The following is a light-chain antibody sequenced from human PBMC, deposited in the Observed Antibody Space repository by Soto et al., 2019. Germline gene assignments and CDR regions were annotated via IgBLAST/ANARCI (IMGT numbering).Light chain of an antibody. CDR1: QSVRNDH. CDR3: QQYGTTPWT. CDR2: RAV. V-gene: IGKV3-20*01. J-gene: IGKJ1*01. Sequence: EIVLTQSPGTLSLSPGERATLSWSASQSVRNDHVAWYQQKTGQAPRLLISRAVTRAIGIPDRFSGSGSGTGFTLTISSLEPEDFALYYCQQYGTTPWTFGQGTKVDIK.